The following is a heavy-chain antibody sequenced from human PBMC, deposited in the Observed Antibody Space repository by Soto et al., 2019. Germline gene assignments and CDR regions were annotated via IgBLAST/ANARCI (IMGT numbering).Heavy chain of an antibody. V-gene: IGHV1-69*01. Sequence: QVQLVQSGAEVKKPGSSVKVSCKASGGTFSSYAISWVRQAPGQGLEWMGGIIPIFGTANYAQKFQGRVTITADESTSTAYMELGSLRSEDTAVSYCASVVHNWGSSSYVAYWGQGTLVTVSS. CDR1: GGTFSSYA. CDR3: ASVVHNWGSSSYVAY. CDR2: IIPIFGTA. D-gene: IGHD7-27*01. J-gene: IGHJ4*02.